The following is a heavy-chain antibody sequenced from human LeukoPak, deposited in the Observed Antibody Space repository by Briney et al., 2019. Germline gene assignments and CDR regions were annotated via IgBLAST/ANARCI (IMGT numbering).Heavy chain of an antibody. D-gene: IGHD3-10*01. CDR1: GFTFSSYA. CDR3: AKGPAMVRGTFDP. CDR2: ISYDGSTK. J-gene: IGHJ5*02. V-gene: IGHV3-30*04. Sequence: GGSLRLSCAASGFTFSSYAIHWVRQAPGKGLEWVALISYDGSTKYSTDSVKGRFTISRDNSKNTLYLQMNSLRAEDTAVYYCAKGPAMVRGTFDPWGQGTLVTVSS.